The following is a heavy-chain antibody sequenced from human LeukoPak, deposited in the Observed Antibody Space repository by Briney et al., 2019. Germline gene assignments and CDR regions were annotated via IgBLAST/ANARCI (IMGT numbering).Heavy chain of an antibody. D-gene: IGHD4-17*01. CDR1: GGSFSGYY. Sequence: SETLSLTCAVYGGSFSGYYWSWIRQPPGKGLEWIGEINHSGSTNYNPSLKSRVTISVDTSKNQFSLKLSSVTAADTAVYYCAREFLPTTVTTNTRSSDAFDIWGQGTMVTVSS. CDR3: AREFLPTTVTTNTRSSDAFDI. J-gene: IGHJ3*02. CDR2: INHSGST. V-gene: IGHV4-34*01.